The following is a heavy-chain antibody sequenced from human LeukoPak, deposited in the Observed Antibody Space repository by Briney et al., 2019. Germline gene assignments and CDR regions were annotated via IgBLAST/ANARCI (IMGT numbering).Heavy chain of an antibody. CDR1: GFTFSSYW. Sequence: PGGSLRLSCAASGFTFSSYWMSWVRQAPGKGLEWVANIKHDGSEKYYVDSVKGRFTISRDNAKNSLYLQMNSLRAEDTAVYYCARGSDFWSGYYLGYWGQGTLVTVSS. CDR2: IKHDGSEK. J-gene: IGHJ4*02. V-gene: IGHV3-7*01. CDR3: ARGSDFWSGYYLGY. D-gene: IGHD3-3*01.